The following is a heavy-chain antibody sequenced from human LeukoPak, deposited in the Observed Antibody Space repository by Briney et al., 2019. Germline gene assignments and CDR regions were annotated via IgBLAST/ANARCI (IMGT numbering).Heavy chain of an antibody. D-gene: IGHD1-14*01. CDR1: GFTFTSHS. Sequence: PGGSLRLSCAAAGFTFTSHSMNWVRQAPGKGLEWISYISSSSTIYYTDSVKGRFTVSRDNAKNLLYLQMNSLRAEDTAVYYCAKTGNHYYYYMDAWGKGTTVTVSS. V-gene: IGHV3-48*01. CDR3: AKTGNHYYYYMDA. CDR2: ISSSSTI. J-gene: IGHJ6*03.